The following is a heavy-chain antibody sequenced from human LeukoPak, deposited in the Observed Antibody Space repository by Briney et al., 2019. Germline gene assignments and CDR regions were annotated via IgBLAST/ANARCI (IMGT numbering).Heavy chain of an antibody. Sequence: GGSLRLSCAASGFTFSFYPMNWVRQAPGKGLEWISYISRSGNTIYYADPVKGRFTTSRDNAKNSLYLQMNSLRVEDTAVYYCARVATMVRVPLDALDIWGQGTMVSVSS. CDR3: ARVATMVRVPLDALDI. D-gene: IGHD3-10*01. CDR1: GFTFSFYP. J-gene: IGHJ3*02. CDR2: ISRSGNTI. V-gene: IGHV3-48*04.